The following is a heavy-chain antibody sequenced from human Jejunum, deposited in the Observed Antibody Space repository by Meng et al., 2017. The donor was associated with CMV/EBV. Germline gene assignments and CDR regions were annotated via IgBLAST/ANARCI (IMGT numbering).Heavy chain of an antibody. CDR1: GFTFRSYA. J-gene: IGHJ4*02. V-gene: IGHV3-23*03. CDR3: VRVAGTFDY. D-gene: IGHD6-19*01. Sequence: SCGASGFTFRSYAMSWVRHAPGQGLQWVSRIDTGGGITKYADSVKGRFTISRDNSKNTLYLQMNNLRAEDTAVYFCVRVAGTFDYWGQGTQVTVSS. CDR2: IDTGGGIT.